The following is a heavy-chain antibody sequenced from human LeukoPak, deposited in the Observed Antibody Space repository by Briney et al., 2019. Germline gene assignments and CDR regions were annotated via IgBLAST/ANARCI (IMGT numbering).Heavy chain of an antibody. CDR3: ASLLGYCSSTSCFNSHPIDY. V-gene: IGHV3-30-3*01. D-gene: IGHD2-2*01. J-gene: IGHJ4*02. CDR2: ISYDGSNK. CDR1: GFTFSSYA. Sequence: GGSLRLSCAASGFTFSSYAMHWVRQAPGKGLEWVAVISYDGSNKYYADSVKGRFTISRDNSKNTLYLQMNSLRAEDTAVYYCASLLGYCSSTSCFNSHPIDYWGQGTLVTVSS.